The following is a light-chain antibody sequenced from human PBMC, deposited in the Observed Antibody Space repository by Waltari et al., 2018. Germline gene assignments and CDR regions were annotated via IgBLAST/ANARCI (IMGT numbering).Light chain of an antibody. Sequence: DIQMTQSPSSLGASVGDRVTITCRASQSVITYLNWYQQKPGEATKLLIYAGSVLQSGVPSRFSGSGSVTDFTLTISSVQPEDFATYYCQQTWTFGPGTRVDIK. CDR3: QQTWT. CDR1: QSVITY. V-gene: IGKV1-39*01. CDR2: AGS. J-gene: IGKJ3*01.